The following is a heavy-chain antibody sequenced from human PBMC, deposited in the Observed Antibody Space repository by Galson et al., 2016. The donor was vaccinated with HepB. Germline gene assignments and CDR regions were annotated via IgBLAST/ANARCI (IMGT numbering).Heavy chain of an antibody. CDR1: GFTFSSYG. D-gene: IGHD4-17*01. CDR2: IWYAGSNK. CDR3: ARGVDYGDYGLYAFDI. V-gene: IGHV3-33*01. J-gene: IGHJ3*02. Sequence: SLRLSCAASGFTFSSYGMHWVRQAPGKGLEWVAVIWYAGSNKYYADSVKGRLTISRDNSKNTLYLQMNSLRAEDTAVYYCARGVDYGDYGLYAFDIWGQGTMVTVSS.